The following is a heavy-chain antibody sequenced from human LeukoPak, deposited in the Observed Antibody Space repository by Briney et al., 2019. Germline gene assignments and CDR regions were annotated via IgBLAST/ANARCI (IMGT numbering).Heavy chain of an antibody. J-gene: IGHJ6*03. CDR1: GFTFDDYA. D-gene: IGHD1-14*01. CDR3: AKDLKPTLNFYYMDV. CDR2: ISWNSGRI. V-gene: IGHV3-9*03. Sequence: GGSLRLSCSASGFTFDDYAMHWVRQAPGKGLEWVPGISWNSGRIDYAASVKGRFTISRDNAKNSLYLEMNSLRAEDMALYYCAKDLKPTLNFYYMDVWGKGTTVTVSS.